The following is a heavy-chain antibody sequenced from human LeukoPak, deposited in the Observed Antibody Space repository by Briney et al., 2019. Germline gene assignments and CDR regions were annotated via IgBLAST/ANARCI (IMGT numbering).Heavy chain of an antibody. Sequence: ASVKVSCKASGYTFTSYGISWVRQAPGQGLEWMGWISAYNGNTNYAQKLQGRVTMTTDTSTSTVYMELSSLRSEDTAVYYCARGRGSGSYYKEIDYWGQGTLVTVSS. D-gene: IGHD3-10*01. CDR1: GYTFTSYG. CDR2: ISAYNGNT. CDR3: ARGRGSGSYYKEIDY. J-gene: IGHJ4*02. V-gene: IGHV1-18*01.